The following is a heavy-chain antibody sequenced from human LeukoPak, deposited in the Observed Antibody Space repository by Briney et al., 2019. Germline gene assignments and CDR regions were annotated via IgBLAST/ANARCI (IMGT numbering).Heavy chain of an antibody. Sequence: PSETLSLTCTVSGGSISSYYWNWIRQPPGKGLEWIGYIYTSGSTNYNPSLKSRVTISVDTSKNQFSLKLSSVTAADTAVYYCARSPLYSYIDPWGQGTLVTVSS. J-gene: IGHJ5*02. CDR2: IYTSGST. V-gene: IGHV4-4*09. CDR1: GGSISSYY. CDR3: ARSPLYSYIDP. D-gene: IGHD5-18*01.